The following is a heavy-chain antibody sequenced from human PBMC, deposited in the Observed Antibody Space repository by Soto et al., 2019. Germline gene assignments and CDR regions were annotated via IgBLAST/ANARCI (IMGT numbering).Heavy chain of an antibody. D-gene: IGHD6-13*01. CDR1: GFTFSSYS. CDR2: ISSSSSYI. J-gene: IGHJ4*02. V-gene: IGHV3-21*01. Sequence: EVQLVESGGGLVKPGGSLRLSCAASGFTFSSYSMNWVRQAPGKGLEWVSSISSSSSYIYYADSVKGRFTISRDNAKNSLYLHMNSLRAEDTAVYYCAREGSSWYYFDYWGQGTLVTVSS. CDR3: AREGSSWYYFDY.